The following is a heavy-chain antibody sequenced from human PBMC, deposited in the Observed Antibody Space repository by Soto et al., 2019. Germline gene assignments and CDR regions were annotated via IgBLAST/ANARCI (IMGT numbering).Heavy chain of an antibody. J-gene: IGHJ4*02. CDR3: ARSGYYGDYVIPY. D-gene: IGHD4-17*01. CDR2: IYHSGST. CDR1: GGPLSSSNW. Sequence: SETLSLTCAVSGGPLSSSNWWSCVRQPPGKGLEWIGEIYHSGSTNYNPSLKSRVTISVDKSKNQFSLKLSSVTAADTAVYYCARSGYYGDYVIPYWGQGTLVTVSS. V-gene: IGHV4-4*02.